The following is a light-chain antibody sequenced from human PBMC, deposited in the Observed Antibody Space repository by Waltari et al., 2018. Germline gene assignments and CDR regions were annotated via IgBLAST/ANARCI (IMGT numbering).Light chain of an antibody. CDR1: GSNIGAGFD. Sequence: QSVLTQAPSMSGAPGQRVTISCTGSGSNIGAGFDVHWYQQLPRAAPKLLIYGSTIRPLGVPDRFFGSTSGTSASLVIIGLQPEDEAVYYCQSYDTSLSVVFGGGTKLTVL. J-gene: IGLJ3*02. CDR3: QSYDTSLSVV. CDR2: GST. V-gene: IGLV1-40*01.